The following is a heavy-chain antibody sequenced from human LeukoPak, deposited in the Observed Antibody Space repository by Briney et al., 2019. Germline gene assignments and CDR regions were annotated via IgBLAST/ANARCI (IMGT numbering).Heavy chain of an antibody. J-gene: IGHJ3*02. CDR2: IFYSGRT. V-gene: IGHV4-59*01. CDR1: GGSISSDH. D-gene: IGHD2/OR15-2a*01. CDR3: ARKNDFDI. Sequence: MPSETLSLTCTVSGGSISSDHWNWMRQPPGKGLEWIGCIFYSGRTYYNPSLKSRVTISVDMSKSQFSLRLTSVTAADTAVYYCARKNDFDIWGQGTLVTVSS.